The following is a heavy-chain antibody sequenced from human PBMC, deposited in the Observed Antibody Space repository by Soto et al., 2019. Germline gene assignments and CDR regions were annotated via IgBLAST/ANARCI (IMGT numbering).Heavy chain of an antibody. CDR1: GFTFSDFW. J-gene: IGHJ3*02. Sequence: EVQLVESGGGLLQPGGSLRLYCAGSGFTFSDFWMNWVRQAPGKGLEWVANIKQDGSEKHYVDSVKGRFTISRDNAKKSLYLQMNSLRAEDTAVYYCLITTSVFGIWGQGTMVTVSS. D-gene: IGHD4-4*01. CDR3: LITTSVFGI. V-gene: IGHV3-7*01. CDR2: IKQDGSEK.